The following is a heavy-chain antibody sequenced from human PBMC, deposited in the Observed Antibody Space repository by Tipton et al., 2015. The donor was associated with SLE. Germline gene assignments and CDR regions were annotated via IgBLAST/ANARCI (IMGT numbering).Heavy chain of an antibody. J-gene: IGHJ4*02. Sequence: SLRLSCAASGFTFSSSAMSWVRQAPGKGLEWVSSISGSGGSTYYADSVKGRFTISRDNSKNTLYLQMNSLRAEDTAVYYCARARDYYDSSGYYGYWGQGTLVTVSS. V-gene: IGHV3-23*01. CDR3: ARARDYYDSSGYYGY. CDR1: GFTFSSSA. CDR2: ISGSGGST. D-gene: IGHD3-22*01.